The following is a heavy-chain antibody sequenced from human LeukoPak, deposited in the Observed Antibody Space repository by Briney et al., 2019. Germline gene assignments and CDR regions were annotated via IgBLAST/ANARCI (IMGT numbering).Heavy chain of an antibody. CDR3: AFYRGAHSYFAY. D-gene: IGHD2/OR15-2a*01. V-gene: IGHV3-30*03. CDR1: GFTFSSYG. J-gene: IGHJ4*02. CDR2: ISYDGSNE. Sequence: GGSLRLSCAASGFTFSSYGMHWVRQAPGKGLEWVALISYDGSNENYADSVKGRFTISRDNSKNTVNLQMNSLRAEDTAVYYCAFYRGAHSYFAYWGQGTLVTVSS.